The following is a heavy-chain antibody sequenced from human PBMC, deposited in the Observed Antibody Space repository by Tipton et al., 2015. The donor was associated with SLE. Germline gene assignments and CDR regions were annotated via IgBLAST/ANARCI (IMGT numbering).Heavy chain of an antibody. CDR2: ISWNSGSI. CDR3: AKDGYYGSGSLAFDI. D-gene: IGHD3-10*01. CDR1: GFTFDDYA. V-gene: IGHV3-9*01. Sequence: SLRLSCAASGFTFDDYAMHWVRQAPGKGLEWVSDISWNSGSIGYADSVKGRFTISRDNAKNSLYLQMNSLRAEDTALYYCAKDGYYGSGSLAFDIWGQGTMVTVSS. J-gene: IGHJ3*02.